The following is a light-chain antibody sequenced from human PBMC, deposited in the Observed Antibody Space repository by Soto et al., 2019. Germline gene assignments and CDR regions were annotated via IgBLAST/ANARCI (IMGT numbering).Light chain of an antibody. CDR1: SIDVGAYHY. CDR2: EVS. J-gene: IGLJ2*01. V-gene: IGLV2-14*01. CDR3: SSYTSSNTLV. Sequence: QSALTQPASVSGSPGQSITISCTGTSIDVGAYHYVSWYQQHPGKAPKLMIFEVSDRPSGVSNRFSGSKSGNTASLTISGLQAEDEADYYCSSYTSSNTLVFGGGTQLTVL.